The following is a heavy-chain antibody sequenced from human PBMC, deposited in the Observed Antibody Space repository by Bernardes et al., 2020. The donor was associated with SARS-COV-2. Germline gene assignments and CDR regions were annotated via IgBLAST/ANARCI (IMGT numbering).Heavy chain of an antibody. J-gene: IGHJ4*02. Sequence: GGSLRLSCAASGFTFSNAWMSWVRQAPGKGLEWVGRIKSKTDGGTTDYAAPVKGRFTISRDDSKNTLYLQMNSLKTEDTAVYYCTTDQGAQWFGELWMDYWGQGTLVTVSS. D-gene: IGHD3-10*01. CDR2: IKSKTDGGTT. V-gene: IGHV3-15*01. CDR1: GFTFSNAW. CDR3: TTDQGAQWFGELWMDY.